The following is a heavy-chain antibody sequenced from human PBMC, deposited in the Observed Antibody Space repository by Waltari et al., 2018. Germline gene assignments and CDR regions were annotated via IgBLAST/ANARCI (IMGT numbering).Heavy chain of an antibody. D-gene: IGHD3-3*01. V-gene: IGHV4-34*01. Sequence: QVQLQQWGAGLLKPSETLSLTCAVYGGSFSGYYWSWIRQPPGKGLEWIGEINHSGSTNYNPSLKSRVTISVDTSKNQFSLKLSSVTAADTAVYYCARGRLLRLPPPNWCDPWGQGTLVTVSS. CDR3: ARGRLLRLPPPNWCDP. J-gene: IGHJ5*02. CDR2: INHSGST. CDR1: GGSFSGYY.